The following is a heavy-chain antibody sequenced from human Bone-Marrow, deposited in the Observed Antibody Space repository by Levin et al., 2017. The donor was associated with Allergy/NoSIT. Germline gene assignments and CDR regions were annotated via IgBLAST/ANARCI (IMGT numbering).Heavy chain of an antibody. CDR1: GDSVSSNSAA. CDR3: ARGVIVVVPAAHNWFDP. CDR2: TYYRSKWYN. D-gene: IGHD2-2*01. V-gene: IGHV6-1*01. J-gene: IGHJ5*02. Sequence: SQTLSLTCAISGDSVSSNSAAWNWIRQSPSRGLEWLGRTYYRSKWYNDYAVSVKSRITINPDTSKNQFSLQLNSVTPEDTAVYYCARGVIVVVPAAHNWFDPWGQGTLVTVSS.